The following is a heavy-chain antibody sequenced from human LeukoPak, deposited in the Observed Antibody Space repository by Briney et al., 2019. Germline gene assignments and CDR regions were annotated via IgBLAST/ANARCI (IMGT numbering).Heavy chain of an antibody. V-gene: IGHV3-20*04. J-gene: IGHJ4*02. Sequence: GGSLRLSCATSGFTFDDYGMSWVRQAPGKGLEWVSGINWNGAGTGYADSVKGRFTISRDNAKNSLYLQMNSLRAEDTALYYCARALRRYKYDYPSPDYWGQGTLVTVSS. CDR1: GFTFDDYG. CDR3: ARALRRYKYDYPSPDY. CDR2: INWNGAGT. D-gene: IGHD3-16*01.